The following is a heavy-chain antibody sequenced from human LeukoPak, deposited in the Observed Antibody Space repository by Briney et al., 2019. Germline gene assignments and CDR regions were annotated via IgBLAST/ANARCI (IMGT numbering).Heavy chain of an antibody. CDR3: ARGRGHYYGSGSYGLGY. D-gene: IGHD3-10*01. CDR2: MYYTGNS. CDR1: GGSIYSSSYY. J-gene: IGHJ4*02. V-gene: IGHV4-39*07. Sequence: SETLSLTCTVSGGSIYSSSYYWGWIRQTPGKGLEWIGSMYYTGNSFYNPSLKSRVTISVDTSKNQFSLKLSSVTAADTAVYYCARGRGHYYGSGSYGLGYWGQGTLVTVSS.